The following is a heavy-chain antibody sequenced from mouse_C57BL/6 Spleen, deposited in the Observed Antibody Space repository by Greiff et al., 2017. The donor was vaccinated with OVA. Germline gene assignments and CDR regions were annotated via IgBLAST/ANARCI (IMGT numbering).Heavy chain of an antibody. CDR3: ARDGDYYGSSYWFAY. CDR2: ISYDGSN. V-gene: IGHV3-6*01. CDR1: GYSITSGYY. Sequence: EVQLVESGPGLVKPSQSLSLTCSVTGYSITSGYYWNWIRQFPGNKLEWMGYISYDGSNNYNPSLKNRISITRDTSKNQFFLKLNSVTTEDTATXYVARDGDYYGSSYWFAYWGQGTLVTVSA. J-gene: IGHJ3*01. D-gene: IGHD1-1*01.